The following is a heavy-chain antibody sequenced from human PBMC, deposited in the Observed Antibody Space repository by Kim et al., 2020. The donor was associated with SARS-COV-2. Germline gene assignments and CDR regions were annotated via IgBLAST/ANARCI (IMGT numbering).Heavy chain of an antibody. D-gene: IGHD1-26*01. J-gene: IGHJ4*02. Sequence: AQKLQGRVTMTTDTSTSTAYMELRSLRSDDTAVYYCARDRGVGATIDVDYWGQGTLVTVSS. V-gene: IGHV1-18*01. CDR3: ARDRGVGATIDVDY.